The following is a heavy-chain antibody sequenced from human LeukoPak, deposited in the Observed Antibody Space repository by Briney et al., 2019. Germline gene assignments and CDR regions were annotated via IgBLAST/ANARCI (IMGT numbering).Heavy chain of an antibody. V-gene: IGHV1-18*01. Sequence: GASVKVSCKASGYTFTSYGISWVRQAPGQGLEWIGWISAYNGNTNYAQKLQGRVTMTTDTSTSTAYMELRSLRSDDTAVYYCARHVLLWFGEFFLFDYWGQGTLVTVSS. D-gene: IGHD3-10*01. CDR1: GYTFTSYG. CDR2: ISAYNGNT. J-gene: IGHJ4*02. CDR3: ARHVLLWFGEFFLFDY.